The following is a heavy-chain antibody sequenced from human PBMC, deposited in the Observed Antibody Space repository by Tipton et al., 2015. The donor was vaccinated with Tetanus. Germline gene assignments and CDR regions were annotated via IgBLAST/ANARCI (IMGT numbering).Heavy chain of an antibody. CDR3: ARWRHEDRFFDL. Sequence: LVKPTQTLSLTCDISGDSVSSNDVAWSWIRQSPSRGLEWLGRTYYRSRWFHNYGLSVQSRMTINSDTSKNQFSLHLNSVIPEDTAVYYCARWRHEDRFFDLWGRGTRVTVSP. CDR1: GDSVSSNDVA. CDR2: TYYRSRWFH. J-gene: IGHJ2*01. V-gene: IGHV6-1*01. D-gene: IGHD5-18*01.